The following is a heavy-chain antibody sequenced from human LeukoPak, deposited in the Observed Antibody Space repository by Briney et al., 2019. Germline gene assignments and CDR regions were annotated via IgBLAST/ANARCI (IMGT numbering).Heavy chain of an antibody. CDR3: ARVRSAGYFDY. J-gene: IGHJ4*02. V-gene: IGHV4-59*01. D-gene: IGHD1-26*01. CDR1: GGSISSYY. CDR2: IYYSGST. Sequence: PSETLSLTCTVSGGSISSYYWSWIRQPPGKGLEWIGYIYYSGSTNYNPSLKSRVTISVDTSKNQFSLKLGSVTAADTAVYYCARVRSAGYFDYWGQGTLVTVSS.